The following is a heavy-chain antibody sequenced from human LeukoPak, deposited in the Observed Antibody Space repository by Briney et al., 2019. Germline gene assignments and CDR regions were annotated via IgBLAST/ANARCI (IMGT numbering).Heavy chain of an antibody. V-gene: IGHV3-15*01. CDR1: GFTFSNAW. Sequence: GGSLRLSCAASGFTFSNAWMSWVRQAPGKGLEWVGRIKSKTDGGTTDYAAPVKGRFTISRDDSKNTLYLQMNSLKTEDTAVYYCATIAVAGNTGYRDAFDIWGQGTMVTVSS. CDR2: IKSKTDGGTT. CDR3: ATIAVAGNTGYRDAFDI. D-gene: IGHD6-19*01. J-gene: IGHJ3*02.